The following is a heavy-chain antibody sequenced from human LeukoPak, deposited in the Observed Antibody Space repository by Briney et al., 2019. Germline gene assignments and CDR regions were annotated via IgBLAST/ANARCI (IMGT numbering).Heavy chain of an antibody. D-gene: IGHD3-3*01. CDR1: GGSISSGGYS. CDR3: ARLRFLEWLDYMGPFDY. J-gene: IGHJ4*02. V-gene: IGHV4-30-2*01. CDR2: IYHSGST. Sequence: SQTLSLTCAVSGGSISSGGYSWSWIRQPPGKGLEWIGYIYHSGSTYYNPSLKGRVTISVDRSKNQFSLKLSSVTAADTAVYYCARLRFLEWLDYMGPFDYWGQGTLVTVSS.